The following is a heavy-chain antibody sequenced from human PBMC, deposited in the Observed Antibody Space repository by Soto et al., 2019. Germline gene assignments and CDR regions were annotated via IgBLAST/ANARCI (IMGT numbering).Heavy chain of an antibody. CDR3: ARVSCISTSCYAYYYYGMDV. J-gene: IGHJ6*02. CDR2: IYYSGST. D-gene: IGHD2-2*01. CDR1: GGSISSGGYY. Sequence: QVQLQESGPGLVKPSQTLSLTCTVSGGSISSGGYYWSWIRQHPGKGLEWIRYIYYSGSTIFTPSLKSRVTISVDTSKNQFSLKLSSVTAADTAVYYCARVSCISTSCYAYYYYGMDVWGQGTTVTVSS. V-gene: IGHV4-31*03.